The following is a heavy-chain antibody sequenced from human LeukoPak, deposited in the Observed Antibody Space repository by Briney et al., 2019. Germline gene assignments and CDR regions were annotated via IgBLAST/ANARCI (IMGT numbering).Heavy chain of an antibody. Sequence: PGGSLRLSCAASGFTFSGYAMTWVRQAPGKGLEWVSTITGSGGYTYYADSVKGRFTISRDNSKNTLFLRMNSLRAEDTAVYFCAKQSLYDSSGHFHYWGQGTLVTVSS. D-gene: IGHD3-22*01. CDR3: AKQSLYDSSGHFHY. V-gene: IGHV3-23*01. J-gene: IGHJ4*02. CDR2: ITGSGGYT. CDR1: GFTFSGYA.